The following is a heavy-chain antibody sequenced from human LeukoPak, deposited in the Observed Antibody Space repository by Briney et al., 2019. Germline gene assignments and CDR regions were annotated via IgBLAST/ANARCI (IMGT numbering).Heavy chain of an antibody. CDR2: TTHSGST. D-gene: IGHD3-10*01. J-gene: IGHJ4*02. V-gene: IGHV4-34*01. CDR3: ARGPAYSWMRSGSVCFFDF. Sequence: GSLRLSCAASGFTFSDYYMSWIRQTPGNGLEWIGETTHSGSTDYNPSLKSRVSVSVDTSKNQFSLRLTSVTAADTAVYYCARGPAYSWMRSGSVCFFDFWGQGVLVTVSS. CDR1: GFTFSDYY.